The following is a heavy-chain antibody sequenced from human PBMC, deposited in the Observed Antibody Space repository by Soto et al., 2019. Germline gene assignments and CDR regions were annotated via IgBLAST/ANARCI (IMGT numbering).Heavy chain of an antibody. J-gene: IGHJ4*02. Sequence: VGSLRLSCAASGFTFSSYAMSWVRQAPGKGLEWVSVISDSGSSTYYADSVKGRFTISRDNSKNTLYLQMNSLRAEDTAVYYCAKGDGGSCYYPLVRWGQGTLVTVSS. CDR2: ISDSGSST. V-gene: IGHV3-23*01. CDR3: AKGDGGSCYYPLVR. CDR1: GFTFSSYA. D-gene: IGHD2-15*01.